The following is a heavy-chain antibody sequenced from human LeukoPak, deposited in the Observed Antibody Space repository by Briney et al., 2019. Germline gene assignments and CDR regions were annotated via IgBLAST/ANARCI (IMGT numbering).Heavy chain of an antibody. J-gene: IGHJ4*02. CDR3: AKAHCGSASCSRADY. Sequence: GGSLRLSCAASGFTFSSYGMHWVRQAPGKGLEWVALISYDGSNNYYADSAKGRFSISRDNSKNTLYLQMNSLTVEDTAVYYCAKAHCGSASCSRADYWGKGTQVTVSS. CDR1: GFTFSSYG. V-gene: IGHV3-30*18. D-gene: IGHD2-2*01. CDR2: ISYDGSNN.